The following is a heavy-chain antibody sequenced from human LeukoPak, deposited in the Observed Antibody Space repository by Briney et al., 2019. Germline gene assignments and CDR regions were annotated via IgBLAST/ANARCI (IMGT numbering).Heavy chain of an antibody. Sequence: GGSLRLSCAASGFTFSSYSMTWVRQAPGKGLEWVSSTSSSSSYIYYADSVKGRFTISRDNSKNTLYLQMNSLRAEDTAVYYCARSLGYCSSTSCYLNHAFDIWGQGTMVTVSS. CDR2: TSSSSSYI. V-gene: IGHV3-21*01. J-gene: IGHJ3*02. D-gene: IGHD2-2*01. CDR3: ARSLGYCSSTSCYLNHAFDI. CDR1: GFTFSSYS.